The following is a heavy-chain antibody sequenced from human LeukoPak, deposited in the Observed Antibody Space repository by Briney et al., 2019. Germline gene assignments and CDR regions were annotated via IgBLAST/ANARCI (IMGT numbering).Heavy chain of an antibody. CDR2: MNPNSGNT. CDR1: GYTFTSYD. CDR3: ATDAPAYYGGNGGPFDY. D-gene: IGHD4-23*01. V-gene: IGHV1-8*03. J-gene: IGHJ4*02. Sequence: ASVKVSCKASGYTFTSYDINWVRQATGQGLEWMGWMNPNSGNTGYAQKFQGRVTITRNTSISTAYMELSSLRSEDTAVYYCATDAPAYYGGNGGPFDYWGQGTLVTVSS.